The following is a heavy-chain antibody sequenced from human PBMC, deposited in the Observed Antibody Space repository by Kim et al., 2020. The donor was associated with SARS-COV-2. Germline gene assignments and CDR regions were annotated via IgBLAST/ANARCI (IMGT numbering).Heavy chain of an antibody. CDR1: GFSFSNAW. D-gene: IGHD2-15*01. J-gene: IGHJ6*03. V-gene: IGHV3-15*01. CDR3: STDQRYEDLVTLAAPTPDYYYYYMDA. Sequence: GGSLRLSCVASGFSFSNAWMRWVRQAPGKGLEWVGRIKSKIDGGTTDYAAPVKGRFTILRDDSKNTLYLQMNSLKNEDTAVYYCSTDQRYEDLVTLAAPTPDYYYYYMDAWGKGTTVTDSS. CDR2: IKSKIDGGTT.